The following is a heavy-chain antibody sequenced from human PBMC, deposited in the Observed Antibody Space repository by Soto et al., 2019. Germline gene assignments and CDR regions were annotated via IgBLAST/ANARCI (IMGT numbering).Heavy chain of an antibody. Sequence: QVQLQESGPGLVKPSETLSLTCTVSVSGGSISTGVHYWSWIRQPPGKGLEWIGYIYYSGSTNYNPSLKSRVTISVDTSKNQFSLKLTSVTAADTAVYYCARGYYTSWYWFDRWGRGTLVTVSS. D-gene: IGHD6-13*01. CDR2: IYYSGST. J-gene: IGHJ2*01. CDR1: GGSISTGVHY. CDR3: ARGYYTSWYWFDR. V-gene: IGHV4-61*08.